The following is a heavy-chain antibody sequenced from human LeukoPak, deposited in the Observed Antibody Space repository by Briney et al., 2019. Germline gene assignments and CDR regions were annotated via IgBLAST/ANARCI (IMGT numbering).Heavy chain of an antibody. CDR1: GFIVSSNY. V-gene: IGHV3-66*01. CDR2: IYSGGST. CDR3: TRDDYGSGDWGPDY. Sequence: PGGSLRLSCAASGFIVSSNYMSWVRQAPGKGLEWVSVIYSGGSTYYTDSVKGRFTISRDNSKNTLYLQMNSLRAEDTAVYYCTRDDYGSGDWGPDYRGQGTLVTVSS. J-gene: IGHJ4*02. D-gene: IGHD3-10*01.